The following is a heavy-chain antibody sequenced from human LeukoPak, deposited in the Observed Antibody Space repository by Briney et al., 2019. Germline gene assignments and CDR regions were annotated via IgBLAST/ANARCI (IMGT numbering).Heavy chain of an antibody. J-gene: IGHJ4*02. Sequence: ASVKVSCEASGYTFNIYGIGWVRQAPGQGLEWMGWISAYNGNTNYAQKLQGRVTMTTDTSTSTAYMELRSLRSDDTAVYYCARGGYSYGYMGYFDYWGQGTLVTVSS. CDR1: GYTFNIYG. CDR2: ISAYNGNT. D-gene: IGHD5-18*01. CDR3: ARGGYSYGYMGYFDY. V-gene: IGHV1-18*01.